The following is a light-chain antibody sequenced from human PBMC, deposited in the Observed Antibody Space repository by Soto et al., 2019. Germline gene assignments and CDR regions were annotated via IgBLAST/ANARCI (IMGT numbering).Light chain of an antibody. Sequence: DIQMTQSPSSLSASVGDRVTITCRASQSISSYLNWYQQKPGKAPKLLIYAASSLQSGVPARFSGSGSGTDFTLTISSLQPEDFATYYWNQSSSTPWFTFGQATRREIK. CDR1: QSISSY. CDR3: NQSSSTPWFT. J-gene: IGKJ5*01. V-gene: IGKV1-39*01. CDR2: AAS.